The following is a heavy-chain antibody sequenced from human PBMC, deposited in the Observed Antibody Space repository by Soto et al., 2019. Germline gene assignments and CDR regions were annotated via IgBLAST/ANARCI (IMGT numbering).Heavy chain of an antibody. CDR2: ISSDGDIT. V-gene: IGHV3-64*04. CDR3: AKVRVKDYYYYAMDV. Sequence: PGGSLRLSCSASGFTFSEYSMHWVRQAPGKGLQYVSTISSDGDITYYADSVKGRFTISRDNSKNTLYLQMNSLRAEDTAMYYCAKVRVKDYYYYAMDVWGQGTTVTVSS. D-gene: IGHD4-4*01. CDR1: GFTFSEYS. J-gene: IGHJ6*02.